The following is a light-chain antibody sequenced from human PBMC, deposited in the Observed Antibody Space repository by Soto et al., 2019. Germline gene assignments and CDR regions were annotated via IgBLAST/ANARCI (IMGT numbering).Light chain of an antibody. Sequence: DIQMTQSPSSLSASVGDRVTITCRASQDISNYLAWYQQKPGRDPKLLIYAASTLQSGVPSRFSGSGSGTDFTLTISSLQPEDVASYYCQKYKSAPKTFGQGTKVEIK. V-gene: IGKV1-27*01. CDR2: AAS. CDR3: QKYKSAPKT. J-gene: IGKJ1*01. CDR1: QDISNY.